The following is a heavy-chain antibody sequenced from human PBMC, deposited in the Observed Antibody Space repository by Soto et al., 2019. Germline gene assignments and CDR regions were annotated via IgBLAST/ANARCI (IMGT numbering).Heavy chain of an antibody. V-gene: IGHV3-30-3*01. Sequence: QVQLVESGGGVVKPGRSLRLSCAASGFTFSSYAMHWVRQAPGKGLEWVAVISYDGSNKYYADSVKGRFTISRDNSKNTLYLQMNSLRAEDTAVYYCARYHPGYSSSSNDCLGQGTLVTVSS. CDR2: ISYDGSNK. J-gene: IGHJ4*02. CDR3: ARYHPGYSSSSNDC. D-gene: IGHD6-6*01. CDR1: GFTFSSYA.